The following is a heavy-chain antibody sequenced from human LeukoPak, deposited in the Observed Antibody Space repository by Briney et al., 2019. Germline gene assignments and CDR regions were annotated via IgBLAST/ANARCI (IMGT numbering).Heavy chain of an antibody. CDR1: GYTFTSYD. CDR3: ARDTEEYYDSSGLLDY. Sequence: ASVKVSCKASGYTFTSYDINWVRQATGEGLEWMGWMNPNSGNTGYAQKFQGRVTMTRNTSISTAYMELSSLRSADTAVYYCARDTEEYYDSSGLLDYWGQGTLVTVSS. V-gene: IGHV1-8*01. CDR2: MNPNSGNT. D-gene: IGHD3-22*01. J-gene: IGHJ4*02.